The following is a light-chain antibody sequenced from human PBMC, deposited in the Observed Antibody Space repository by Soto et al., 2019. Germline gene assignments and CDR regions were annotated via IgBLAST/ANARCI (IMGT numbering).Light chain of an antibody. J-gene: IGLJ2*01. CDR3: ISYTANSLL. V-gene: IGLV2-14*03. Sequence: QSALTQPASVSGSPGQSITISCTGTSSDVGAYNYVSWYQQHPGKAPKLMIYDVSIRPSGVSTRFSGSKSDSTASLTISGLQAEDEADYYCISYTANSLLFGGGTKLTVL. CDR1: SSDVGAYNY. CDR2: DVS.